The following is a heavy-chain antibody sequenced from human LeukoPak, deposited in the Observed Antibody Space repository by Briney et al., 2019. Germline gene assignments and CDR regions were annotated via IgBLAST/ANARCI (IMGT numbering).Heavy chain of an antibody. V-gene: IGHV1-2*02. J-gene: IGHJ5*02. CDR2: INPNSGGT. Sequence: ASVKVSCKASGYTFTGYYMHWVRQAPGQGLEWMGWINPNSGGTNYAQKFQGRVTMTRDTSISTAYMELSRLRSDDTAVYYCARGRTYYYDSSGSTSRFDPWGQGTLVTVSS. CDR1: GYTFTGYY. D-gene: IGHD3-22*01. CDR3: ARGRTYYYDSSGSTSRFDP.